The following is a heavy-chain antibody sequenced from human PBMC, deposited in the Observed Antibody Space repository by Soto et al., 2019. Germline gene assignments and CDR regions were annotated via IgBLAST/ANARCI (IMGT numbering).Heavy chain of an antibody. CDR3: ARGPPSARYFAWLLDYWYFDL. CDR2: IGTAGDT. CDR1: GFTFSSYD. V-gene: IGHV3-13*04. J-gene: IGHJ2*01. Sequence: EVQLVESGGGLVQPGGSLRLSCAASGFTFSSYDMHWVRQATGKGLEWVSAIGTAGDTYYPGSVKGRFTISRENAKNSLYLQMNSLRAGDTAVYYCARGPPSARYFAWLLDYWYFDLWGRGTLVTVSS. D-gene: IGHD3-9*01.